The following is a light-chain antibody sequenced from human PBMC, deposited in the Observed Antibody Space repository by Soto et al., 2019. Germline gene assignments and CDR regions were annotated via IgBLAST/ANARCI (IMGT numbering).Light chain of an antibody. J-gene: IGLJ7*01. CDR1: STDVGGYDF. V-gene: IGLV2-14*01. Sequence: QSALTQPASVSGSPRQSIIISCTGTSTDVGGYDFVSWYQQHPGTAPKLIIFEVSDRPSGVSNRFSGSKSGNTASLTISGLQAEDESDYYCSSYTCTSSVIFGGGTQLTVL. CDR3: SSYTCTSSVI. CDR2: EVS.